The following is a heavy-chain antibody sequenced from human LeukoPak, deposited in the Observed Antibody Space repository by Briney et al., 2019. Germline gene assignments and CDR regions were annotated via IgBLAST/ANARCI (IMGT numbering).Heavy chain of an antibody. Sequence: SDTLSLTCAVYGESFSGYYWTWVRQTPGKGLEWIGEINHSGSTNYNPSLKSRVTMSVDTSKNQFSLKLSSVTAADTAVYYCARERITMVRGVPETELYYFDYWGQGTLVTVSS. J-gene: IGHJ4*02. CDR2: INHSGST. CDR3: ARERITMVRGVPETELYYFDY. D-gene: IGHD3-10*01. CDR1: GESFSGYY. V-gene: IGHV4-34*01.